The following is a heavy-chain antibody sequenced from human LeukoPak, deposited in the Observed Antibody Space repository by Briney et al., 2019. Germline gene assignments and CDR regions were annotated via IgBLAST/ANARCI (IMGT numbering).Heavy chain of an antibody. CDR3: AREEREQASTLTNAFDI. CDR2: ISSSGNII. Sequence: GGYLRLSCAASGFTFSDYYISWIRQAPGKGLEWVSYISSSGNIIYYADSVKGRFTVSRDNAKDSLFLQMNSLRAEDTAVYYCAREEREQASTLTNAFDIWGQGTMVTVSS. CDR1: GFTFSDYY. V-gene: IGHV3-11*04. D-gene: IGHD4-17*01. J-gene: IGHJ3*02.